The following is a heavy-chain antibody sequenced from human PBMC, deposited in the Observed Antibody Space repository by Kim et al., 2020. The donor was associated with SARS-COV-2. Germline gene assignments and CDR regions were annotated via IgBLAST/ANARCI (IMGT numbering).Heavy chain of an antibody. CDR3: AKFPSPD. J-gene: IGHJ4*01. Sequence: GGSLRLSCAASGFTFSSYGMHWVRQAPGKGLEWVAVISYDGSNKYYADSVKGRFTISRDNSKNTLYLQMNSLRAEDTAVYYCAKFPSPDWGQEPWSPSPQ. V-gene: IGHV3-30*18. CDR2: ISYDGSNK. CDR1: GFTFSSYG.